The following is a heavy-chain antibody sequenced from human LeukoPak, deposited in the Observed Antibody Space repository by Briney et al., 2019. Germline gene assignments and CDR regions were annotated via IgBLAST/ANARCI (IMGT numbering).Heavy chain of an antibody. Sequence: PGGSLILSCAASAFTFSYYTMDWVPQAPGKGPEGVASISSNSGYIHYADSVKGRFTISRDNAKNSLYLQMDSLRAEDTALYFCLRNQYDLYAFFDYWGQGTLVTVSS. CDR1: AFTFSYYT. V-gene: IGHV3-21*01. J-gene: IGHJ4*02. CDR3: LRNQYDLYAFFDY. CDR2: ISSNSGYI. D-gene: IGHD2-2*02.